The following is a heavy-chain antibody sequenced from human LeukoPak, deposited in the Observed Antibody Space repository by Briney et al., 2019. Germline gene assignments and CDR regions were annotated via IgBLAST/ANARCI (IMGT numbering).Heavy chain of an antibody. Sequence: GGSLRLSCVASGFTFDDYAMHWVRQAPGKGLEWVSAISGSGGSTYYADSVKGRFTISRDNSKNTLYLQMNSLRAEDTAVYYCANQGRGYCSSTSCFRWGQGTLVTVSS. D-gene: IGHD2-2*01. V-gene: IGHV3-23*01. CDR3: ANQGRGYCSSTSCFR. CDR1: GFTFDDYA. CDR2: ISGSGGST. J-gene: IGHJ4*02.